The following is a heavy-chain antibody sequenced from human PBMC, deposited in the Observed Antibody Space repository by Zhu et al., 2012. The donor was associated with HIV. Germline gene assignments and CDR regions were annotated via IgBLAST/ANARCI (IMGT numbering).Heavy chain of an antibody. CDR1: GGSFSGYY. J-gene: IGHJ4*02. Sequence: QVQLQQWGAGLLKPSETLSLTCAVYGGSFSGYYWGWIRQPPGKGLEWIGEINRSGDTNYNPSLKSRVTISVDTSKNQFSLKLNSVTAADTAVYYCARGYGSGSYYHYWGQGTLATVSS. V-gene: IGHV4-34*01. CDR3: ARGYGSGSYYHY. CDR2: INRSGDT. D-gene: IGHD3-10*01.